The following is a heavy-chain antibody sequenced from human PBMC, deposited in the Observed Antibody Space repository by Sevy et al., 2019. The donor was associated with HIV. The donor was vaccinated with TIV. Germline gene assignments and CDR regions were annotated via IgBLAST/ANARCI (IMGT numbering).Heavy chain of an antibody. V-gene: IGHV3-15*01. CDR3: ASVVKNDFWDGHVNYYGLDV. J-gene: IGHJ6*02. Sequence: GGSLRLSCAASGFTFNYAWMSWVRQAPGKGLEWVGRIKIKTDGGTAYYAAHVKGRFTISRDDSENTLYLQMNSLKTEDTAVYYCASVVKNDFWDGHVNYYGLDVWGQGTTVTVSS. D-gene: IGHD3-3*01. CDR2: IKIKTDGGTA. CDR1: GFTFNYAW.